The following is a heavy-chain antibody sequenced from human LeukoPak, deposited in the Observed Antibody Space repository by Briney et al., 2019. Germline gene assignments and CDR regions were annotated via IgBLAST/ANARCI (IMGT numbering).Heavy chain of an antibody. CDR1: GFTFSSYA. J-gene: IGHJ4*02. V-gene: IGHV3-23*01. CDR2: ISGSGGST. CDR3: AKDRRIAVAGTLDY. D-gene: IGHD6-19*01. Sequence: QAGGSLRLTCAASGFTFSSYAMSWVGQAPGQGLERVAAISGSGGSTYYADSVKGRFTISRDNSKNTLYLQMNSLRAEDTAVYYCAKDRRIAVAGTLDYWGQGTLVTVSS.